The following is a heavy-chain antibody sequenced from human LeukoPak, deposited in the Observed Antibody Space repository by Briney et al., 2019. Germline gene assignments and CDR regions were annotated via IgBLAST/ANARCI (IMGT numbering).Heavy chain of an antibody. CDR3: ARGRYGDFPNFDY. CDR1: GGSISGYY. J-gene: IGHJ4*02. D-gene: IGHD4-17*01. CDR2: IYYSGST. Sequence: SETLSLTCTVSGGSISGYYWNWIRQPPGKGLEWIGYIYYSGSTNYNPSLKSRVTISVDMSKNEFSLKLSSVTAADTAVYYCARGRYGDFPNFDYWGQGTPVTVSS. V-gene: IGHV4-59*01.